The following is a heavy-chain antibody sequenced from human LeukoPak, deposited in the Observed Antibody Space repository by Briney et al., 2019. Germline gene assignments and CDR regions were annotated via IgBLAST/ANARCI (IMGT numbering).Heavy chain of an antibody. CDR2: IYTSGNT. CDR1: GDSISAYY. D-gene: IGHD3-3*01. Sequence: SETLTLSCTVSGDSISAYYWNWIRQPAGRGLEWIGRIYTSGNTNYNSSLRNRVSISLTTSENQFSLRLTSVTAADTAVYYCARGLDDFSEAQGEYYHFLDVWGKGTTVIVSS. V-gene: IGHV4-4*07. CDR3: ARGLDDFSEAQGEYYHFLDV. J-gene: IGHJ6*03.